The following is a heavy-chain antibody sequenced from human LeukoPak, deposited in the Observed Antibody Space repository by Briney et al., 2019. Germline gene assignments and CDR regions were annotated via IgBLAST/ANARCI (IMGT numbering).Heavy chain of an antibody. CDR1: GFTFSSYA. D-gene: IGHD6-13*01. CDR3: SRVAAYFDY. CDR2: ISYDGSNK. V-gene: IGHV3-30-3*01. J-gene: IGHJ4*02. Sequence: GGSLRLSCAASGFTFSSYAMHWVRQAPGKGLEWVAVISYDGSNKYYADSVKGRFTISRDNSKNTLYLQMNSLRAEDTAVYYCSRVAAYFDYWGQGTLVTVSS.